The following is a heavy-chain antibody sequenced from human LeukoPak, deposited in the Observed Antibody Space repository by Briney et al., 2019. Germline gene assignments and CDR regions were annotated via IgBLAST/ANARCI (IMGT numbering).Heavy chain of an antibody. J-gene: IGHJ4*02. CDR3: AKDSVRYGDYDGCTFDY. D-gene: IGHD4-17*01. Sequence: GGSLRLSCAASGFTFSSYAMSWVRQAPGKGLEWVSPISGSGGSTYYADSVKGRFTISTDNPKNTQYLQKNSLRAEDRAVSYCAKDSVRYGDYDGCTFDYWGQGTLITVSS. V-gene: IGHV3-23*01. CDR2: ISGSGGST. CDR1: GFTFSSYA.